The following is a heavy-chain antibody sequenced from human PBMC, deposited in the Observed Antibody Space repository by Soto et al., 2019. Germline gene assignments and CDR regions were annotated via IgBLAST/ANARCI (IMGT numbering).Heavy chain of an antibody. D-gene: IGHD3-3*01. V-gene: IGHV3-23*01. CDR1: GFTFSSYA. CDR2: ISGSGGST. Sequence: GGSLRLSCAASGFTFSSYAMSWVRQAPGKGLEWVSAISGSGGSTYYADSVKGRFTISRDNSKNTLYLQMNCLWAEDTAVYYCAKDRLTTDYDFWSGDYYFDYWGQGTLVTVSS. CDR3: AKDRLTTDYDFWSGDYYFDY. J-gene: IGHJ4*02.